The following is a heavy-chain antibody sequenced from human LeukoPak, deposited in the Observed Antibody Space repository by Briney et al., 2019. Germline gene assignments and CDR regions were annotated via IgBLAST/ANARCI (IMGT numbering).Heavy chain of an antibody. CDR1: GGSFNGYY. CDR2: INHSGST. Sequence: PSETLSLTCAVYGGSFNGYYWSWIRQPPGKGLEWIGEINHSGSTNYNPSLKSRVTISVDTSKNQFSLKLSSVTAADTAVYYCARGHGQLLPFDYWGQGTLVTVSS. CDR3: ARGHGQLLPFDY. D-gene: IGHD2-2*01. V-gene: IGHV4-34*01. J-gene: IGHJ4*02.